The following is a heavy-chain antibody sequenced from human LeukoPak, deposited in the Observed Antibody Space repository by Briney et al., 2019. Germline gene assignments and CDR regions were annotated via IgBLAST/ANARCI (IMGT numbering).Heavy chain of an antibody. D-gene: IGHD1-26*01. CDR1: GYTFTYYV. Sequence: ASVKVSCKTPGYTFTYYVISWVRQAPGQGLEWMGWINAYNGNTIDAQKFQGRVTMTTDTSTSTAYMELRSLRSDDTAVYYCARGEKPYDYWGQGTLVSVSS. CDR3: ARGEKPYDY. V-gene: IGHV1-18*01. CDR2: INAYNGNT. J-gene: IGHJ4*02.